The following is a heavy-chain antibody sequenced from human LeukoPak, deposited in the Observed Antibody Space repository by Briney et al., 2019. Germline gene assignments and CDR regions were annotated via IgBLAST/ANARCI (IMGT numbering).Heavy chain of an antibody. J-gene: IGHJ6*02. D-gene: IGHD4/OR15-4a*01. CDR1: GGSFSGYY. Sequence: PSETLSLTCAVYGGSFSGYYWSWIRQPPGKGLEWIGEINQSGSTNYHPSLKSRVTISVDTSKNQFSLKLSSVTAADTAVYYCARNDYGDPYYYYGMDVWGQGTTVTVSS. CDR3: ARNDYGDPYYYYGMDV. V-gene: IGHV4-34*01. CDR2: INQSGST.